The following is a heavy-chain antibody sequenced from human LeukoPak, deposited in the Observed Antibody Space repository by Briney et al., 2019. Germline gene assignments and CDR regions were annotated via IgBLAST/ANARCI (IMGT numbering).Heavy chain of an antibody. CDR3: ARSETGYFDWLDY. V-gene: IGHV4-59*01. CDR1: GGSISSYY. Sequence: SETLSLTCTVSGGSISSYYWSWIRQPPGKGLEWIGYIYYSEGTNSRPSLKSRVTISVDTSKNQYSLKLSSVTAADTAVYYCARSETGYFDWLDYWGQGTLVTVPS. CDR2: IYYSEGT. D-gene: IGHD3-9*01. J-gene: IGHJ4*02.